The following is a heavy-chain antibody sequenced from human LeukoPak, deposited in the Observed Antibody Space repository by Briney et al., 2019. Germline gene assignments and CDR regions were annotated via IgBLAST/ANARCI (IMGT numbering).Heavy chain of an antibody. Sequence: SETLSLTCNVPGGSISSRTYYWGWIRQPPGKGLEWIGRIYYSGSTYYNPSLKSRVTISVDTSKNQFSLKLSSVTAADTAVYYCARIRVHSSTLNFDYWGQGTLVTVSS. D-gene: IGHD6-6*01. V-gene: IGHV4-39*01. CDR3: ARIRVHSSTLNFDY. CDR2: IYYSGST. J-gene: IGHJ4*02. CDR1: GGSISSRTYY.